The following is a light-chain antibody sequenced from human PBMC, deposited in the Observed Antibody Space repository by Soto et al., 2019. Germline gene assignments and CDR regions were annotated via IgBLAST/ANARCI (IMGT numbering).Light chain of an antibody. V-gene: IGLV1-40*01. CDR1: SSEVGAGYP. CDR3: QSYDGSRTGYV. CDR2: GNT. Sequence: QSVLTQPASVSGAPGQRITISCTGSSSEVGAGYPVHWYQHLPGTAPKLFIIGNTIRPSGVPDRFSGSRSGLAITRLQAEDDADYYCQSYDGSRTGYVFGTGTKLTVL. J-gene: IGLJ1*01.